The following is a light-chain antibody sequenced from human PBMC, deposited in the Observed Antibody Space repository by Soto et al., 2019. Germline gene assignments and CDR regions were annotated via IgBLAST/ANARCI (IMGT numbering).Light chain of an antibody. V-gene: IGKV3-20*01. Sequence: IVLTQSPGTLSLSPGERATLSCRASQSVSSSYLVWYQQRPGQPPRLLIYGTSTRAAGISDRFSGSGSGTDFTLTIYRLEPGDSAVYYCQQYGTSALTFGGGTXV. CDR2: GTS. J-gene: IGKJ4*01. CDR1: QSVSSSY. CDR3: QQYGTSALT.